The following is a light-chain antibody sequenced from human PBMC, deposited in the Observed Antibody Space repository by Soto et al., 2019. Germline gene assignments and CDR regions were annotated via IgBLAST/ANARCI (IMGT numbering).Light chain of an antibody. CDR1: QNIDTW. CDR2: TAS. Sequence: DIQMTQSPSTLSASIGDRITISCRASQNIDTWLAWYQQRPGEAPKLLIYTASNLENGVPSRFSGSGSGTAFTLTISRLEPEDFAVYYCQQYGSSPFTFGPGTKVDIK. V-gene: IGKV1-5*03. J-gene: IGKJ3*01. CDR3: QQYGSSPFT.